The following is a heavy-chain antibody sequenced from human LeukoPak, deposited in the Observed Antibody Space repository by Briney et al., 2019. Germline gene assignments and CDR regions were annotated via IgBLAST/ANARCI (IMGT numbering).Heavy chain of an antibody. D-gene: IGHD5-18*01. CDR1: GGSISSGGYY. V-gene: IGHV4-31*03. CDR3: ARTNRGYSYGSTPNWFDP. CDR2: IYYSGST. J-gene: IGHJ5*02. Sequence: SQTLSLTCTVSGGSISSGGYYWSWICQHPGKGLEWIGYIYYSGSTYYNPSLKSRVTISVDTSKNQFSLKLSSVTAADTAVYYCARTNRGYSYGSTPNWFDPWGQGTLVTVSS.